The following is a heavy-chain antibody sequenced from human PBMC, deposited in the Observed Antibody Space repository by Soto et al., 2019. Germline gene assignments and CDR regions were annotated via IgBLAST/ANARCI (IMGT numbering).Heavy chain of an antibody. CDR1: GYTFTSYY. CDR3: ARSDIDYSNYGSDY. Sequence: SVKVSCKASGYTFTSYYMHWVRQAPGQGLEWMGRIIPILGIANYAQKFQGRVTITADKSTSTAYMELSSLRSEDTAVYYCARSDIDYSNYGSDYCGQGILVTVSS. CDR2: IIPILGIA. J-gene: IGHJ4*02. D-gene: IGHD4-4*01. V-gene: IGHV1-69*02.